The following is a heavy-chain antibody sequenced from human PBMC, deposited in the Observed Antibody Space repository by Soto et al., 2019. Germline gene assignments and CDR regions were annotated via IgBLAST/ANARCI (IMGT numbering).Heavy chain of an antibody. CDR2: IYHSGST. CDR1: GAPITTNSW. CDR3: SRAGYSWAGSPLF. V-gene: IGHV4-4*02. D-gene: IGHD5-18*01. J-gene: IGHJ4*02. Sequence: TETLSLTCTVSGAPITTNSWWSCVRQPPGKGLEWIGEIYHSGSTHYNPSLKSRLTFSVDKSKNQLSLSLTSVTAADTAMYYCSRAGYSWAGSPLFCGQGIPVT.